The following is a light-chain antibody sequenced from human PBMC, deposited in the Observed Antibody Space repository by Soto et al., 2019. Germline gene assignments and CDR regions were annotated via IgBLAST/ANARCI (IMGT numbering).Light chain of an antibody. J-gene: IGKJ3*01. CDR3: QQFCTSLSCS. CDR1: QSVSSY. CDR2: DAS. V-gene: IGKV3-11*01. Sequence: SRVTLSLTTEERATLSCRASQSVSSYLAWYQQKPGQAPRLLIYDASNRATGIPARFSGSGSGTDFTLTISSLEPEDFAMYYCQQFCTSLSCSFAHGSIVDI.